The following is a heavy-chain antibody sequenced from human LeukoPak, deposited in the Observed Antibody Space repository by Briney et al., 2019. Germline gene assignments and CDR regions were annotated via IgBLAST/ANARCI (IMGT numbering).Heavy chain of an antibody. D-gene: IGHD6-19*01. CDR2: ISSSSSYI. V-gene: IGHV3-21*01. CDR1: GFTFSSYS. Sequence: GGSLRLSCAASGFTFSSYSMDWVCQAPGKGLEWVSSISSSSSYIYYADSVKGRFTISRDNAKNSLYLQMNSLRAEDTAVYYCARILDSAWGELGYWGQGTLVTVSS. J-gene: IGHJ4*02. CDR3: ARILDSAWGELGY.